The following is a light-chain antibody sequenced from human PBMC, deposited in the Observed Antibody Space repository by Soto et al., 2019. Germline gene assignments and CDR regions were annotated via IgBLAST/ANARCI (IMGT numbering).Light chain of an antibody. CDR3: MQGSNGWT. V-gene: IGKV2-30*01. CDR2: RVS. J-gene: IGKJ1*01. Sequence: DVVMTQSPLSRSVTLGQPASISCRSSHSLVYSDGNTYLSWFQQRPGQSPRRLIYRVSNRDSGVPDRFSGSGSVTDFTLKISRVEAEDVGVYDCMQGSNGWTLGQGTKVEIK. CDR1: HSLVYSDGNTY.